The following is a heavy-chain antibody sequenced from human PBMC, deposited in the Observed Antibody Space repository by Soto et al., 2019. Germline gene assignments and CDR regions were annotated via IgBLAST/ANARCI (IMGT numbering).Heavy chain of an antibody. CDR3: AGEAPYYDILTGYPF. D-gene: IGHD3-9*01. CDR1: GYTFTSYG. CDR2: ISAYNGNT. Sequence: ASVKVSCKASGYTFTSYGISWVRQAPGQGLEWMGWISAYNGNTNYAQKLQGRVTMTTDTSTSTAYMELRSLGSDDTAVYYCAGEAPYYDILTGYPFWGQGTLVTVSS. V-gene: IGHV1-18*01. J-gene: IGHJ4*02.